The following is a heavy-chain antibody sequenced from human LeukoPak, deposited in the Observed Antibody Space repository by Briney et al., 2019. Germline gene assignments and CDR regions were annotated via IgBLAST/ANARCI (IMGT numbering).Heavy chain of an antibody. Sequence: ASVKVSCKASGYTFSIYGFSWVRQAPGQGLEWMVWISAYNGNTNYAQKFQGRVTMTTDTSTSTAHMELRSLTSDDTAVYYCARQGYSGHSQGAADYWGQGTLVTVSS. J-gene: IGHJ4*02. CDR1: GYTFSIYG. D-gene: IGHD4-23*01. V-gene: IGHV1-18*01. CDR3: ARQGYSGHSQGAADY. CDR2: ISAYNGNT.